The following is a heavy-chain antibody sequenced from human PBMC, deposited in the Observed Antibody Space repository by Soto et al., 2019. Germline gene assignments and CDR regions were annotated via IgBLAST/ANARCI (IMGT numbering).Heavy chain of an antibody. D-gene: IGHD1-26*01. CDR3: AKDLVQPSGSSCR. CDR2: ISSNGGST. Sequence: PGGSLRLSCSASGFTFSSYAMHWVRQAPGKGLEYVSAISSNGGSTYYADSVKGRFTISRDNSKNTLYLQMNSLRAEDTAVYYCAKDLVQPSGSSCRWGQGTLVTVSS. J-gene: IGHJ4*02. V-gene: IGHV3-64*04. CDR1: GFTFSSYA.